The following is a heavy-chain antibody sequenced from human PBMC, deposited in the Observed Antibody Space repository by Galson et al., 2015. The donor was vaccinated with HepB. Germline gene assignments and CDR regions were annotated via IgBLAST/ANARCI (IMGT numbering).Heavy chain of an antibody. CDR2: ISGGSSYI. J-gene: IGHJ4*02. D-gene: IGHD6-13*01. V-gene: IGHV3-21*01. Sequence: SLRLSCAASGFMFNRYSMNWVRQSPGKGLEWLSNISGGSSYIYDADSVKGRFTISRDNARNSQYLQMNSLRAEDTAVYYCVRAAFSGTWYAPGDFWGQGTLVTVSS. CDR3: VRAAFSGTWYAPGDF. CDR1: GFMFNRYS.